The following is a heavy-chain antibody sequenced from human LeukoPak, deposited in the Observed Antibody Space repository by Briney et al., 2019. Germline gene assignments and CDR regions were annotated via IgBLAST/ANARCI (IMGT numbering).Heavy chain of an antibody. CDR3: ARESYNWNSEFDY. J-gene: IGHJ4*02. CDR1: GYTFTSYY. V-gene: IGHV1-2*02. Sequence: ASVKVSCKASGYTFTSYYMHWVRQAPGQGLEWMGWINPNSGGTNYAQKFQGSVTMTRDTSISTAYMELSRLRSDDTAVYYCARESYNWNSEFDYWGQGTLVTVSS. CDR2: INPNSGGT. D-gene: IGHD1-7*01.